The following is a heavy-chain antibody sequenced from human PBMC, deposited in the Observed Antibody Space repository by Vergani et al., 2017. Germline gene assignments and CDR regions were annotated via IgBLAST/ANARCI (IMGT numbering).Heavy chain of an antibody. D-gene: IGHD2-8*01. CDR2: IRHDGIT. J-gene: IGHJ4*02. CDR1: GGSFNDYW. CDR3: AREGYCTNGVCFTLFDV. Sequence: QAQLQQWGAGLLKPLETLSLTCAIYGGSFNDYWWTWIRQPPGKGLEWIGEIRHDGITHYSPSLKSRVTISIDTSTHQFSLNLRSVTAADTAVYYCAREGYCTNGVCFTLFDVWGQGALVTVSS. V-gene: IGHV4-34*01.